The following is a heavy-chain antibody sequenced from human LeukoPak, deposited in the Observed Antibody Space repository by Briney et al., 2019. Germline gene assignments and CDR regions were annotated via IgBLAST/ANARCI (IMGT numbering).Heavy chain of an antibody. CDR2: INPNSGGT. V-gene: IGHV1-2*02. CDR1: GYTFTSCY. J-gene: IGHJ5*02. D-gene: IGHD6-19*01. Sequence: ASVKVSCKASGYTFTSCYMHWVRQAPGQGLEWMGWINPNSGGTNYAQKFQGRVTMTRDTSISTAYMELSRLRSDDTAVYYCAREGSGWYFNWFDPWGQGTLVTVSS. CDR3: AREGSGWYFNWFDP.